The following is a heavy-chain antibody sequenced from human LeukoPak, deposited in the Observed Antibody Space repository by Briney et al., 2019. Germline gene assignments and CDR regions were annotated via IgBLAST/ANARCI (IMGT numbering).Heavy chain of an antibody. V-gene: IGHV4-59*08. D-gene: IGHD6-6*01. CDR1: GGSISSYY. CDR3: ASSPVAARGPYYYYYYMDV. CDR2: IYYSGST. Sequence: SETLSLTCTVSGGSISSYYWSWIRQPPGKGLEWIGYIYYSGSTNYNPSLKSRVTISVDTSRNQFSLKLSSVTAADTAVYYCASSPVAARGPYYYYYYMDVWGKGTTVTVSS. J-gene: IGHJ6*03.